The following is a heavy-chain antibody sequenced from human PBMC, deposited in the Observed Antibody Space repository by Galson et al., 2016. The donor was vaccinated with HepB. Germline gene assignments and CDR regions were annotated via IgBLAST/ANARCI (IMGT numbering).Heavy chain of an antibody. V-gene: IGHV3-53*01. D-gene: IGHD3-10*01. J-gene: IGHJ4*02. CDR1: GFSVKNNY. CDR2: IYRGGAI. Sequence: SLRLSCAVSGFSVKNNYVAWVRQTAGKRLEWVSVIYRGGAIFYADSVKGRLTISRDDVDNTVYLQMNSLTVDDTALYYCARGPYGSGSYYGLDYWGQGTLVTVSS. CDR3: ARGPYGSGSYYGLDY.